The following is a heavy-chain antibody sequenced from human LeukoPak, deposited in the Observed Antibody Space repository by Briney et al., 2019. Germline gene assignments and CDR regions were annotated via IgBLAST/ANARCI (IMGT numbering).Heavy chain of an antibody. Sequence: PGGSLRLSCAASGFTVSSNYMSWVRQAPGKGLEWVSVFYSGDSTYYADSVKGRFTISRDNSKNTLYLQMNSLRAEDTAVYYCARVHCSSTSCYYDYWGQGTLVTVSS. V-gene: IGHV3-53*01. CDR3: ARVHCSSTSCYYDY. J-gene: IGHJ4*02. CDR1: GFTVSSNY. D-gene: IGHD2-2*01. CDR2: FYSGDST.